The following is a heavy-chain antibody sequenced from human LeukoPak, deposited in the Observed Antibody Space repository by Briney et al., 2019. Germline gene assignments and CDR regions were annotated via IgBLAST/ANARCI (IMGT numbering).Heavy chain of an antibody. CDR2: INPNSGGT. Sequence: ASVKVSCKASGYTFTGYYIHWMRQAPGQGLEWMGWINPNSGGTNYIQKFQGRVTMTRDMSTSTVYMELSSLRSEDTAVYYCARDGDYYDSSGYTDYWGQGTLVTVSS. J-gene: IGHJ4*02. V-gene: IGHV1-2*02. CDR3: ARDGDYYDSSGYTDY. D-gene: IGHD3-22*01. CDR1: GYTFTGYY.